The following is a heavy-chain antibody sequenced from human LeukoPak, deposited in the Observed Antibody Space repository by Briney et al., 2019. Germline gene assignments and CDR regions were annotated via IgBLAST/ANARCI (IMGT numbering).Heavy chain of an antibody. D-gene: IGHD6-19*01. V-gene: IGHV3-11*06. CDR3: ARDSSVWGLDY. J-gene: IGHJ4*02. CDR2: ISSSSRHT. CDR1: GFIFSDYY. Sequence: GGSLRLSCAASGFIFSDYYMGWIRQAPGKGLEWVSYISSSSRHTNYADSVKGRFTISRDDAKNSVLLQMKSLTADDTAVYYCARDSSVWGLDYWGQGTLVTVSS.